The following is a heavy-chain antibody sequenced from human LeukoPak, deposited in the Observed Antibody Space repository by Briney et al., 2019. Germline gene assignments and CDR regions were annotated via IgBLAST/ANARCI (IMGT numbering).Heavy chain of an antibody. CDR3: ARVGRTFHYYYGMDV. J-gene: IGHJ6*02. V-gene: IGHV4-59*01. CDR2: IYYSGST. Sequence: SETLSLTCTVSGGSISSYYWSWIRQPPGKGLEWIGYIYYSGSTNYNPSLKSRVTISVDTSKNQFSLKLSSVTAADTAVYYCARVGRTFHYYYGMDVWGQGTTVTVSS. CDR1: GGSISSYY. D-gene: IGHD2-15*01.